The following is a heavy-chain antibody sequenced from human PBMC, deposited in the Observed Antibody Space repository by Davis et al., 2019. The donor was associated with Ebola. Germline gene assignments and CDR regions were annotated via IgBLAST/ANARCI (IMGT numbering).Heavy chain of an antibody. CDR3: ARLGVDGYSYYFDY. CDR2: IYPGDSDT. Sequence: PGGSLRLSCKGSGYSFTSYWIGWVRQMPGKGLEWMGIIYPGDSDTRYSPSLQGQVNISADNSSSTAYLQWSSLKASDTAVYYCARLGVDGYSYYFDYWGQGTLVTVSS. D-gene: IGHD5-24*01. V-gene: IGHV5-51*01. J-gene: IGHJ4*02. CDR1: GYSFTSYW.